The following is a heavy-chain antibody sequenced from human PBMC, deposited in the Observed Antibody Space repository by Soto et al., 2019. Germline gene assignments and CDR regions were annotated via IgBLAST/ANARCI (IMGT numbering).Heavy chain of an antibody. J-gene: IGHJ6*02. D-gene: IGHD2-2*01. V-gene: IGHV4-39*01. CDR3: ARLRVVVESAAMSSRYYYGMDV. Sequence: PSETLSLTCTVSGGSISSSGYYWGWLRQPPGKGLEWIGSIYYSGSTYYNPSLKSRVTMSVDTSKSQFSLKLSSVTAADTAVYYCARLRVVVESAAMSSRYYYGMDVWGQGTTVTVSS. CDR2: IYYSGST. CDR1: GGSISSSGYY.